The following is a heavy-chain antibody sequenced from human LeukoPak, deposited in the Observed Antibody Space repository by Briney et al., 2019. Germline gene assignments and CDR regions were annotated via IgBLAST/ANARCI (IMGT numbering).Heavy chain of an antibody. CDR2: IYYSGST. J-gene: IGHJ4*02. CDR3: ARLLSHYDSSGYYYTFDY. V-gene: IGHV4-39*07. CDR1: GGPISSSSYY. D-gene: IGHD3-22*01. Sequence: SETLSLTCTVSGGPISSSSYYWGWIRQPPGKGLEWIGSIYYSGSTYYNPSLKSRVTISVDTSKNQFSLKLSSVTAADTAVYYCARLLSHYDSSGYYYTFDYWGQGTLVTVSS.